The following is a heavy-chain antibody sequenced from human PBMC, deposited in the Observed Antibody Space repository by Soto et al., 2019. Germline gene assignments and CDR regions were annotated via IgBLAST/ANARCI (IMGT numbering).Heavy chain of an antibody. CDR2: INPIFGTA. Sequence: QVQLVQSGAEVKKPGASVKVSCKASGYTFTGYYMHWVRQAPGQGLEWMGWINPIFGTANYAQKFQGRVTITADESTSTAYMELSSLRSEDTAVYYCARGRTTYGDYDYWGQGTLVTVSS. D-gene: IGHD4-17*01. CDR1: GYTFTGYY. V-gene: IGHV1-69*01. CDR3: ARGRTTYGDYDY. J-gene: IGHJ4*02.